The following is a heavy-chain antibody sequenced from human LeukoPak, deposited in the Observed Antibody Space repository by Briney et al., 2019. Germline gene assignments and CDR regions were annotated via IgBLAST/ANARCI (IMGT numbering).Heavy chain of an antibody. CDR2: IKQDGSEK. CDR1: GFTFSSYW. Sequence: PGGSLRLSCAASGFTFSSYWMSWIRQAPGKGLEWVANIKQDGSEKYYVDSVKGRFTISRDNAKNSLYLQMNSLRAEDTAVYYCAREGGWRYSYGSEWFDPWGQGTLVTVSS. CDR3: AREGGWRYSYGSEWFDP. J-gene: IGHJ5*02. D-gene: IGHD5-18*01. V-gene: IGHV3-7*01.